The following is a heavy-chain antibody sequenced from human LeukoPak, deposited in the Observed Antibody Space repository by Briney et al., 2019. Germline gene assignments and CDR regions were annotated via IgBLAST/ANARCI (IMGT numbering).Heavy chain of an antibody. CDR2: IYYTGST. Sequence: SETLSLTCTVSGGSISNYYWNWIRQPPGKGLERIGYIYYTGSTNYNPSLRSRVTMSVDTSKNQFSLKLSSVTAADTAVYYCARDLGYSYGCFGHWGQGTLVTVSS. V-gene: IGHV4-59*12. D-gene: IGHD5-18*01. J-gene: IGHJ4*02. CDR1: GGSISNYY. CDR3: ARDLGYSYGCFGH.